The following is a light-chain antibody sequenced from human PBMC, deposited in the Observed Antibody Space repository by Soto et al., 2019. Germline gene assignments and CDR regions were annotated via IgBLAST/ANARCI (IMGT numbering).Light chain of an antibody. CDR1: QGISSF. CDR2: GAS. Sequence: IPLTQSPSSLSASVGDRVTITCRASQGISSFLAWYQQKPGKAPKLLIYGASTLQSGVPSRFSGSGSGTDFTLPIGSLQPEDFATYYCQQLNSFPIPFGPGTKVDIK. J-gene: IGKJ3*01. CDR3: QQLNSFPIP. V-gene: IGKV1-9*01.